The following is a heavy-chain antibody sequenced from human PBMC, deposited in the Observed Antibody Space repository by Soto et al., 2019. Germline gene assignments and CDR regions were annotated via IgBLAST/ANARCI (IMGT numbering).Heavy chain of an antibody. Sequence: PSQTLSLTCAISGDSVSSSNAAWNWIRQSPSRGLEWLGRTYYRSEWFNDYAVSVKSRITINPDTSKNQFSLHLNSATPEDTAVYYCVRGTRSTFDIWGQGTMVTVSS. CDR3: VRGTRSTFDI. CDR1: GDSVSSSNAA. CDR2: TYYRSEWFN. V-gene: IGHV6-1*01. J-gene: IGHJ3*02.